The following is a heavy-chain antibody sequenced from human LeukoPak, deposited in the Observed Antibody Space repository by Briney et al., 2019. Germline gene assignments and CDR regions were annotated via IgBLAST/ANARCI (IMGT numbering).Heavy chain of an antibody. CDR2: IHPSDGDT. D-gene: IGHD6-6*01. Sequence: GASVKVSCKASGYTFTNFYMHWVRQAPGQGLEWMGLIHPSDGDTKYAQEFQDRVTMTRDTSTSTVYMELSSLRSEDTAIYYCAKIAARDTGEGYWGQGTLVTVSS. CDR1: GYTFTNFY. J-gene: IGHJ4*02. V-gene: IGHV1-46*01. CDR3: AKIAARDTGEGY.